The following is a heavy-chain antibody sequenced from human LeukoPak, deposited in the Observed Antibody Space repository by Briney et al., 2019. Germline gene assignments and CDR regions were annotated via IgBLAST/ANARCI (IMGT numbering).Heavy chain of an antibody. D-gene: IGHD1-26*01. V-gene: IGHV1-2*02. CDR2: IIPNSGGT. Sequence: ASVKVSRKASGYTFTGYYMHWVRQAPGQGLEWMGWIIPNSGGTNYAQKFQGRVTMTRDTSISTAYMELSRLRSDDTGVYYCARGIVGEPNDYWGQGTLVTVSS. CDR1: GYTFTGYY. CDR3: ARGIVGEPNDY. J-gene: IGHJ4*02.